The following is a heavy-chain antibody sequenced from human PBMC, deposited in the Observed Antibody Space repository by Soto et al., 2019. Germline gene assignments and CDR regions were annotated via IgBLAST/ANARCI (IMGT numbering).Heavy chain of an antibody. D-gene: IGHD6-19*01. J-gene: IGHJ4*02. CDR3: AKGLGVAVAGTDY. CDR1: GFTFSSYA. CDR2: ISGSGGST. Sequence: EVQLLESGGGLVQPGGSLRLSCAASGFTFSSYAMSWVRQAPGKGLEWVSAISGSGGSTYYADSVKGRFTISRDNSKNTLYLQMNSLRAEDAAVYYCAKGLGVAVAGTDYWGQGTLVTVSS. V-gene: IGHV3-23*01.